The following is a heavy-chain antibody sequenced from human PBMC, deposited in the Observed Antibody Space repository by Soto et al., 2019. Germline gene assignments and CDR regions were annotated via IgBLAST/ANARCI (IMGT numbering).Heavy chain of an antibody. CDR1: GFTFISYA. D-gene: IGHD6-19*01. V-gene: IGHV3-23*01. Sequence: GGSLRLSCAASGFTFISYAMSWVRQAPGKGLEWVSAISGSGGSTYYADSVKGRFTISRDNSKNTLYLQMNSLRAEDTAVYYCAKARFRDSSMFLLDYWGQGTLVTVSS. CDR3: AKARFRDSSMFLLDY. J-gene: IGHJ4*02. CDR2: ISGSGGST.